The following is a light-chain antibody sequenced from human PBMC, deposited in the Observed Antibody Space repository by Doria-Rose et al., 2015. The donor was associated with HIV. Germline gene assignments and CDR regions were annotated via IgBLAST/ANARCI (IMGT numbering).Light chain of an antibody. CDR1: QSVSRY. CDR2: DAS. CDR3: QQRSNWPT. J-gene: IGKJ4*01. Sequence: TQSPATLSLSPGERATLSCRASQSVSRYLVWYQQKPGQAPRLLIYDASNRATGIPARFSGSGSGTDFTLTISSLEPEDFAVYYCQQRSNWPTFGGGTKVEI. V-gene: IGKV3-11*01.